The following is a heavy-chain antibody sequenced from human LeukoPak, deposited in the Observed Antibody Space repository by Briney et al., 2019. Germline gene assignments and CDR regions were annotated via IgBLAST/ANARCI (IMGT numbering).Heavy chain of an antibody. J-gene: IGHJ4*02. D-gene: IGHD3-9*01. CDR2: IYWNDDE. CDR3: ALLRRVLTGFGIDY. CDR1: GVSLSTSGVG. Sequence: SGPTLVNPTQTLTLTCTFSGVSLSTSGVGVGWIRQPPGKALEWLALIYWNDDERYSPSLNSRLTITKDTSKNQVVLTMTNMDPVDTATYYCALLRRVLTGFGIDYWGQGTLVTVSS. V-gene: IGHV2-5*01.